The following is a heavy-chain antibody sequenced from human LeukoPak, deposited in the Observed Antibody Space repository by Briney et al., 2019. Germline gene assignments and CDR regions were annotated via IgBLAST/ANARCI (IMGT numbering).Heavy chain of an antibody. V-gene: IGHV3-15*01. CDR2: IKSKTDGGTT. CDR3: TTESLSPGYYDSSGYFSGY. Sequence: GGSLRLSCAASGFTFSNAWMSWVRQAPGKGLEWVGRIKSKTDGGTTDYAAPVKGRFTISRDDSKNTLYLQMNSLKTEDTAVYYCTTESLSPGYYDSSGYFSGYWGQGTLVTVSS. CDR1: GFTFSNAW. D-gene: IGHD3-22*01. J-gene: IGHJ4*02.